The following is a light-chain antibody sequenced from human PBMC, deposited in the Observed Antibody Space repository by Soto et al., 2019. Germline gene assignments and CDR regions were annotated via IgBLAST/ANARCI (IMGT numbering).Light chain of an antibody. J-gene: IGKJ4*01. V-gene: IGKV3-11*01. CDR2: DAS. CDR1: QIVGSS. Sequence: EIVLTQSPATLSLSPGERATLSCRASQIVGSSLAWYQQRPGQAPRLLIYDASNRAADIPARFRGSGSGTDFTLTISSLEPEDFAVYYCQQHNTWPPLTFGGGTKLEIK. CDR3: QQHNTWPPLT.